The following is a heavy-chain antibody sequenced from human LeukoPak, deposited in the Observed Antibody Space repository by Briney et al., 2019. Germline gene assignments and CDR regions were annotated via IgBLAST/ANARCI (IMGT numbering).Heavy chain of an antibody. CDR1: GGSLTNYY. V-gene: IGHV4-59*01. J-gene: IGHJ6*03. Sequence: SETLSLTCTVSGGSLTNYYWSWIRQPPGKGLDWIGHIYYSGSTNYNPSLKSRVTISLDTSKNQFSLKVISVTAADTAVYYCARVAKHFRGGLSFYYMDVWGKGTTVTISS. CDR3: ARVAKHFRGGLSFYYMDV. CDR2: IYYSGST. D-gene: IGHD3-10*01.